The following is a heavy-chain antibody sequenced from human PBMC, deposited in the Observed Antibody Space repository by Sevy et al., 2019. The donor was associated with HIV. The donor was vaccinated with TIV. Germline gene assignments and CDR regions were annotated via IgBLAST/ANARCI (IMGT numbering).Heavy chain of an antibody. J-gene: IGHJ4*02. V-gene: IGHV3-33*01. CDR1: GFTFSSYG. CDR2: IWYDGSNK. D-gene: IGHD3-22*01. Sequence: GGSLRLSCAASGFTFSSYGMHWVRQAPGKGLEWVAVIWYDGSNKYYADSVKGRFTISRDNSKNRLYLQMNSLGAEDTAVYYCARDDSSGYYYFDYWGQGTLVTVSS. CDR3: ARDDSSGYYYFDY.